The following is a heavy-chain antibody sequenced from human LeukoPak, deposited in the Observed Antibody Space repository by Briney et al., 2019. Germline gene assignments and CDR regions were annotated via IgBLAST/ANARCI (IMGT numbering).Heavy chain of an antibody. D-gene: IGHD3-22*01. CDR3: ARDRVHDSSGYYPHYFDY. Sequence: ASVKLSCKASGGTFSSYAISWVRQAPGHGLEWMGRIIPIFGTANYAQKFQGRVTITTDESTSTAYMELSSLRSEDTAVYYCARDRVHDSSGYYPHYFDYWGQGTLVTVSS. CDR2: IIPIFGTA. CDR1: GGTFSSYA. J-gene: IGHJ4*02. V-gene: IGHV1-69*05.